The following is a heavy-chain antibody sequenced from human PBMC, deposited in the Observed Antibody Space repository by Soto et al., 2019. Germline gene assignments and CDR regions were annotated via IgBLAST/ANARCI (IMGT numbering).Heavy chain of an antibody. J-gene: IGHJ4*02. CDR3: ARDGNFAFRGYSFAFDF. CDR2: MNLDTGGT. D-gene: IGHD5-18*01. V-gene: IGHV1-2*06. CDR1: GYRFTAYY. Sequence: QVQLVQSGAEVKKPGASVRVSCEASGYRFTAYYIHWVRQAPGQGLEWMGRMNLDTGGTTYAQKYQGRVTMTRDTSISTAYMEVNSVKSDDTAMYYCARDGNFAFRGYSFAFDFWGQGTLVTVSS.